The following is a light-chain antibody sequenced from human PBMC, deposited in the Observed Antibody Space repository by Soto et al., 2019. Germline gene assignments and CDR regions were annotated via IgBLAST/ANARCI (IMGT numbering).Light chain of an antibody. CDR2: AAS. V-gene: IGKV1-5*03. CDR3: HQYYTYAT. J-gene: IGKJ1*01. CDR1: ESIDRW. Sequence: DIQMTQSPSTLSASVGDRVTITCRASESIDRWLAWYQQKPGKAPKLLIYAASTLDSGVPSRFSGSGSVTDFPLTITSLQPDDFATYYCHQYYTYATFGHGTRVEI.